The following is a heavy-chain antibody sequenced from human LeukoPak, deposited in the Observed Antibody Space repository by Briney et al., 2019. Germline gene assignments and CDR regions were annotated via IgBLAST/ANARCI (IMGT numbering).Heavy chain of an antibody. CDR3: AKIRIAARREPYYFDY. J-gene: IGHJ4*02. Sequence: GGSLRLSCAASGFTFSSYGMHWVRQAPGKGLEWVAFTRYDGSNKYYADSVKGRFTISRDNSKNTLYLQMNSLRAEDTAVYYCAKIRIAARREPYYFDYWGQGTLVTVSS. D-gene: IGHD6-6*01. V-gene: IGHV3-30*02. CDR1: GFTFSSYG. CDR2: TRYDGSNK.